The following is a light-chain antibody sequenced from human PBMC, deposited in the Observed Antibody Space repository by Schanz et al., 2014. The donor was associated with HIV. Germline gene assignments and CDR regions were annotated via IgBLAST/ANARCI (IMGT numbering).Light chain of an antibody. CDR3: EQRSNWPGST. CDR2: WAS. J-gene: IGKJ2*02. V-gene: IGKV4-1*01. Sequence: DIVMTQSPDSLAVSLGERATISCKSSQKILYSSNNKNFLAWYQQKLGQPPKLLIYWASTLESGVPDRFRGNGSETDFTLTISSLQAEDVAVHYCEQRSNWPGSTFGLGTKLEIK. CDR1: QKILYSSNNKNF.